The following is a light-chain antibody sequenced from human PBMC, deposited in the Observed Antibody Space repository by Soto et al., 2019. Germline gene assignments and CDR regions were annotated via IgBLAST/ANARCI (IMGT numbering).Light chain of an antibody. CDR1: QSVTSSY. CDR2: GAS. J-gene: IGKJ1*01. CDR3: QQYGSSPRT. V-gene: IGKV3-20*01. Sequence: EIVLTQSPGTLSLSPGERATLSCRASQSVTSSYLAWYQLKPGQAPRLLIYGASSRAIGIPDRFSGSGSGTDFTLTISRLDPEDFAVYFCQQYGSSPRTFDQGTKVEIK.